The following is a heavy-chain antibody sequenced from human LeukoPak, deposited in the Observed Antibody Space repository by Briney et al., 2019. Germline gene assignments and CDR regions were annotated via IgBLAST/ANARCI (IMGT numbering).Heavy chain of an antibody. D-gene: IGHD3-22*01. CDR2: IYYSGST. J-gene: IGHJ4*02. CDR1: GGSISAYY. V-gene: IGHV4-59*08. CDR3: ARHYYDTSGYYYFDY. Sequence: SETLSLTCIVSGGSISAYYWSWIRQPPGKGLEYMGYIYYSGSTDYNPSFKSRITISVDTSKNQFSLKLSSVTAADTAVYYCARHYYDTSGYYYFDYWGQGTLVTVSS.